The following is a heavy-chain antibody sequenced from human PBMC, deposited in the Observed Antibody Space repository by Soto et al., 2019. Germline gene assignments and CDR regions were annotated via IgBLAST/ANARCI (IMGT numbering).Heavy chain of an antibody. D-gene: IGHD6-19*01. J-gene: IGHJ4*02. CDR2: ISDSGGRT. CDR3: AKATTNGGWFNPFDS. V-gene: IGHV3-23*01. CDR1: GFTFSTYA. Sequence: GGSLRLSCAGSGFTFSTYAMSWVRQAPGKGLEWVSAISDSGGRTYYADSVQGRFTISRDNSRDTLFLQMNSLTADDTAVYYCAKATTNGGWFNPFDSWGQGALVTVSS.